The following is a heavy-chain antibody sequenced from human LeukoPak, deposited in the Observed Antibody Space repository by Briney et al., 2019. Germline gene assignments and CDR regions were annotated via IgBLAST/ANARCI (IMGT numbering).Heavy chain of an antibody. V-gene: IGHV3-23*01. J-gene: IGHJ4*02. CDR3: AKMKGITMVRGTFDY. Sequence: PGGSPRLSCAAPGFTFSSYAMTWVRNAPGKGLEWVSSISGSGGNTYYADSVKGRFTISRDNSKNTLYLQMSSLRAEDTAVYYCAKMKGITMVRGTFDYWGQGTLVTVSS. CDR1: GFTFSSYA. D-gene: IGHD3-10*01. CDR2: ISGSGGNT.